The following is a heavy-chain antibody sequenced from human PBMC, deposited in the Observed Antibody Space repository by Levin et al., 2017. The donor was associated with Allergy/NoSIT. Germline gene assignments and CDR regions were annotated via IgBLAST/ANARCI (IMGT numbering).Heavy chain of an antibody. CDR1: GFTVSNDY. Sequence: GGSLRLSCAASGFTVSNDYIIWVRQAPGKGLDWVSVIYSGGLTYYADSVKGRFTVSRDNSKNTVYLQMNSLRVEDTAVYYCARAFGGAGFYRAHDYWGQGTLVTVSS. D-gene: IGHD2-21*01. J-gene: IGHJ4*02. V-gene: IGHV3-53*01. CDR3: ARAFGGAGFYRAHDY. CDR2: IYSGGLT.